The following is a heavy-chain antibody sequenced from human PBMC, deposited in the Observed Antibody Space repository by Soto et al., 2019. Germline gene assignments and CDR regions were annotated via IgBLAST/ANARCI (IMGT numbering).Heavy chain of an antibody. Sequence: ASVKVSCKASGYTFTSYGISWVRQAPGQGLEWMGWISAYNGNTNYAQKLQGRVTMTTDTSTSTAYMELRSLRSDYTAVYYCALADRFLEWLFPDSFDYWGQGTLVTVSS. CDR3: ALADRFLEWLFPDSFDY. CDR2: ISAYNGNT. CDR1: GYTFTSYG. J-gene: IGHJ4*02. V-gene: IGHV1-18*01. D-gene: IGHD3-3*01.